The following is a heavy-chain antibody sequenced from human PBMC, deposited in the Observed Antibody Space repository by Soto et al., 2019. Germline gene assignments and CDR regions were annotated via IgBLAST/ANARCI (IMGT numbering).Heavy chain of an antibody. D-gene: IGHD1-26*01. J-gene: IGHJ4*02. CDR2: INAGNGNT. CDR3: ARDHEWELHFDY. Sequence: ASVKVSCKASGYTFTSYAMHWVRQAPGQRLEWMGWINAGNGNTKYSQKFQGRVTITRDTSASTAYMELSSLRSEDTAVYYCARDHEWELHFDYWGQGTLVTVSS. CDR1: GYTFTSYA. V-gene: IGHV1-3*01.